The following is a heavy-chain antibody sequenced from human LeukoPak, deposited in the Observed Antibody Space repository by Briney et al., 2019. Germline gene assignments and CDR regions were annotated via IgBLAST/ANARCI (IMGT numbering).Heavy chain of an antibody. CDR3: ARHVSSSYSYGPYYFDY. CDR2: IYHSGST. V-gene: IGHV4-61*08. D-gene: IGHD5-18*01. Sequence: SETLSLTCTVSGGSISSGGYYWSWIRQPPGKGLEWIGYIYHSGSTNYNPSLKSRVTISVDTSKNQFSLKLSFVTAADTAVYYCARHVSSSYSYGPYYFDYWGQGTLVTVSS. J-gene: IGHJ4*02. CDR1: GGSISSGGYY.